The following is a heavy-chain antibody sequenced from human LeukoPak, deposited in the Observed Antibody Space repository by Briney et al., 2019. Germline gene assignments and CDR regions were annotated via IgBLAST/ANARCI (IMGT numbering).Heavy chain of an antibody. CDR3: AKSGGAVAGDY. J-gene: IGHJ4*02. D-gene: IGHD6-19*01. CDR2: ISYDGSNK. CDR1: GFTFSTYS. V-gene: IGHV3-30*18. Sequence: GGSLRLSCAVSGFTFSTYSMNWVRQAPGKGLEWVAVISYDGSNKYYADSVKGRFTISRDNSKNTLYLQMNSLRAEDTAVYYCAKSGGAVAGDYWGQGTLVTVSS.